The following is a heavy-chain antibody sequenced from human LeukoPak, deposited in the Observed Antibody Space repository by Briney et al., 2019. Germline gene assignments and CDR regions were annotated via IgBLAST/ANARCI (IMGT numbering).Heavy chain of an antibody. V-gene: IGHV3-74*01. CDR2: ISADGTNI. CDR1: GFMFSTKW. J-gene: IGHJ4*02. Sequence: GGSLRLSCAASGFMFSTKWMHWVRQAPGKGLEWVSLISADGTNINYADSVQGRFTVSRDNSKNTLFLQMDNLRAEDTAVYYCTRLLPSSHHFFDSWGQGTLVAVSS. CDR3: TRLLPSSHHFFDS. D-gene: IGHD6-6*01.